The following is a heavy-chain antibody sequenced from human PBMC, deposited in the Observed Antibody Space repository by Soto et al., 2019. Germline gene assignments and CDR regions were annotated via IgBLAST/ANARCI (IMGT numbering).Heavy chain of an antibody. Sequence: EVQLVESGGGLVQPGGSLRLTCAASGFPFSIYSMNWVRQAPGKGLEWSSYITSDTNTIKYADSVKGRFTISRDNAKKVVYLQMSRLREEEAAVYFCARSGEGHFDCWGQGTVVSVAS. J-gene: IGHJ4*02. CDR1: GFPFSIYS. V-gene: IGHV3-48*02. CDR3: ARSGEGHFDC. CDR2: ITSDTNTI. D-gene: IGHD3-10*01.